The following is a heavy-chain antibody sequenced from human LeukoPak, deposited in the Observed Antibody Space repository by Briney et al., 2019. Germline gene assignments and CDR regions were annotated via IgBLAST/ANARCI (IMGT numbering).Heavy chain of an antibody. CDR3: ARARLRPGMGVVVTAPRFDP. CDR2: IYYSGST. J-gene: IGHJ5*02. CDR1: GGSISSSSYY. D-gene: IGHD2-21*02. Sequence: SETLSLTCTVSGGSISSSSYYWGWIRQPPGKGLEWIGSIYYSGSTYYNPSLKSRVTISVDTSKNQFSLKLSSVTAADTAVYYCARARLRPGMGVVVTAPRFDPWGQGTLVTVSS. V-gene: IGHV4-39*01.